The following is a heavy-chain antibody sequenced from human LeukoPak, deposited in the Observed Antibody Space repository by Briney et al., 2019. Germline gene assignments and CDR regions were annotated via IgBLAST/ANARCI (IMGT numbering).Heavy chain of an antibody. CDR3: ASARSLGYCTNGVCYTGAFDI. Sequence: SETLSLTCTVSGGSISSSSYYWGWIRQPPGKGLEWIGSIYYSGSTYYNPSLKSRVTISVDTSKNQFSLKLSSVTAADTAVYYCASARSLGYCTNGVCYTGAFDIWGQGTMVTVSS. J-gene: IGHJ3*02. V-gene: IGHV4-39*01. D-gene: IGHD2-8*01. CDR1: GGSISSSSYY. CDR2: IYYSGST.